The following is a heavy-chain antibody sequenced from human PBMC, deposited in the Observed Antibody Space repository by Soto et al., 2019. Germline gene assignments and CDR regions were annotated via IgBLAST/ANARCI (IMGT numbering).Heavy chain of an antibody. CDR1: GFSLSDTKLG. CDR3: ARIIADPGAYYWFDA. J-gene: IGHJ5*02. Sequence: QVTLRESGPVLVKPTETLTLTCTVSGFSLSDTKLGVTWIRQPPGKALDWLGYIFSNSETSFNPSLKTRLSIFKDTSQSLVVLTMTNVDPVDTATYYCARIIADPGAYYWFDAWGQGTLVTVSS. CDR2: IFSNSET. V-gene: IGHV2-26*01. D-gene: IGHD4-17*01.